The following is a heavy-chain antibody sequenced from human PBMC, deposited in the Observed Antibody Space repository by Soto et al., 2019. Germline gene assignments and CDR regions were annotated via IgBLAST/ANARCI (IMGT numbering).Heavy chain of an antibody. CDR1: GFTFSSYS. D-gene: IGHD3-16*01. J-gene: IGHJ4*02. CDR2: ISSSSGTI. V-gene: IGHV3-48*01. Sequence: EVQLVESGGGLVQPGGSLRLSCAAFGFTFSSYSMNWVRQAPGKGLEWILYISSSSGTIYYADSVKGRFTISRDNAKNSLYLQMDSLRAEDTSVYYCATRGGGGALDCWGQGTLVTVSS. CDR3: ATRGGGGALDC.